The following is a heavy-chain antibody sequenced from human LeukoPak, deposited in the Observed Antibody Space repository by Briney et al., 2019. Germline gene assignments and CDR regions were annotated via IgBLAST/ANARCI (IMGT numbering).Heavy chain of an antibody. CDR1: GFTFSSYA. V-gene: IGHV3-23*01. Sequence: GGSLRLSCAASGFTFSSYAMSWVRQAPGKGLKWASAISGSGGSTYYADSVKGRFTISRDNSKNTLYLQMNSLRAEDTAVYYCARNTYSSGWYVLFYWGQRTLVTVSS. CDR3: ARNTYSSGWYVLFY. D-gene: IGHD6-19*01. J-gene: IGHJ4*02. CDR2: ISGSGGST.